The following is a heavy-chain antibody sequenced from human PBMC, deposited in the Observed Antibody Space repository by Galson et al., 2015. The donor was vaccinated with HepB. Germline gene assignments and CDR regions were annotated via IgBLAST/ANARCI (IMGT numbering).Heavy chain of an antibody. CDR3: ARNGYSYVTFFPY. CDR2: ISSSSGIM. J-gene: IGHJ1*01. V-gene: IGHV3-48*01. D-gene: IGHD5-18*01. Sequence: SLILSCAASGFTFSTYNMNWVRQAPGMGLEWVSHISSSSGIMFYADSVKGRFTISRDNAKNSLYLQMNSLRAEDTAVYYCARNGYSYVTFFPYSDQATLVTVSS. CDR1: GFTFSTYN.